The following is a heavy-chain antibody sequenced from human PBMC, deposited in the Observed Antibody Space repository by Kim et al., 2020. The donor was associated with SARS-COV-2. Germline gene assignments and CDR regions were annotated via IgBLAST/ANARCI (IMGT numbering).Heavy chain of an antibody. Sequence: GGSLRLSCAASGFTFSSYSMNWVRQAPGKGLEWVSSISSSSSYIYYADSVKGRFTISRDNAKNSLYLQMNSLRAEDTAVYYCASSRYYYDSSGSDWFDPWGQGTLVTVSS. D-gene: IGHD3-22*01. CDR2: ISSSSSYI. J-gene: IGHJ5*02. CDR1: GFTFSSYS. V-gene: IGHV3-21*01. CDR3: ASSRYYYDSSGSDWFDP.